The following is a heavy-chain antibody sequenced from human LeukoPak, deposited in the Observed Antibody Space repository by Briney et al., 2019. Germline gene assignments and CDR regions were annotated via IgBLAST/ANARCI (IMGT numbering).Heavy chain of an antibody. CDR1: GGSISSSSYY. V-gene: IGHV4-39*07. D-gene: IGHD3-22*01. Sequence: SETLSLTCTVSGGSISSSSYYWGWIRQPPGKGLEWIGSIYYSGSTYYNPSLKSRVTISVDTSKNQFSLKLSSVTAADTAVYYCARASRGKNYYDSYAFDIWGQGTMVTVSS. CDR2: IYYSGST. CDR3: ARASRGKNYYDSYAFDI. J-gene: IGHJ3*02.